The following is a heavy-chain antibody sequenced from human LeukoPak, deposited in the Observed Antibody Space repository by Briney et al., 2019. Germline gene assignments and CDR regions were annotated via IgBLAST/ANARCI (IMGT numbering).Heavy chain of an antibody. CDR2: IYYSGST. J-gene: IGHJ4*02. V-gene: IGHV4-31*03. CDR3: AREDTAMGYFDY. Sequence: SQTLSLTCTVSDGSISNGGYYSSWIRQHPGKALEGIGYIYYSGSTYYNPSLKSRVTISVDTSKNQFSLKLSSVTAADTAVYYCAREDTAMGYFDYWGQGTLVTVSS. D-gene: IGHD5-18*01. CDR1: DGSISNGGYY.